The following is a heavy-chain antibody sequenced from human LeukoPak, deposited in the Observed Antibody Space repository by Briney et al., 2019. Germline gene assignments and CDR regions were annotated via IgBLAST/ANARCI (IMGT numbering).Heavy chain of an antibody. D-gene: IGHD1-26*01. CDR2: IYYSGST. V-gene: IGHV4-39*01. CDR1: GGSISSSSYY. J-gene: IGHJ4*02. Sequence: SETLSLTCTVSGGSISSSSYYWGWIRQPPGKGLEWIGSIYYSGSTYYNPSLKSRVTISVDTSENQFSLKLSSVTAADTAVYYCARRAIVGATTSDYWGQGTLVTVSS. CDR3: ARRAIVGATTSDY.